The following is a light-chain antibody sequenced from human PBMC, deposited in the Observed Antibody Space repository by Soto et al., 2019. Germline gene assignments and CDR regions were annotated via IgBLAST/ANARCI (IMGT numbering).Light chain of an antibody. J-gene: IGKJ1*01. Sequence: EIVLTQPPGTLSLSPGERATLSCRASQSVSSSYLAWYQQKPGQAPRLLIYGASSRATGIPDRFSGSGSGTDFTLTISRLEPEDFAVYYCQQYGSSPPTTFGQGTKVENK. V-gene: IGKV3-20*01. CDR2: GAS. CDR1: QSVSSSY. CDR3: QQYGSSPPTT.